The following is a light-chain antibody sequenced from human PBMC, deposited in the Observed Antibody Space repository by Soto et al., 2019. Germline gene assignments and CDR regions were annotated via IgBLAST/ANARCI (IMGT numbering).Light chain of an antibody. CDR2: DTS. V-gene: IGKV3-11*01. Sequence: EILLTQSPATLSSSPGERATLSCRASQTVSSKLAWYQHKPGQAPRLLIYDTSNRATGIPARFSGSGSGTDFTLTISSLEPEDFAVYYCHQRKSWPRTFGQGTKV. CDR1: QTVSSK. J-gene: IGKJ1*01. CDR3: HQRKSWPRT.